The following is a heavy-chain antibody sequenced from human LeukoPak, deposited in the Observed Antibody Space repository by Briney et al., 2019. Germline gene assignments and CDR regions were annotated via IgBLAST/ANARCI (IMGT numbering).Heavy chain of an antibody. Sequence: SETLSLTCTVSGGSISSYYWSWNRQPPGKGLEWIGYIYYSGSTNYNPSLKSRVTISVDTSKNQFSLKLSSVTAADTAVYYCATYSSSDAFDIWGQGTMVTVSS. J-gene: IGHJ3*02. CDR2: IYYSGST. CDR3: ATYSSSDAFDI. D-gene: IGHD6-6*01. CDR1: GGSISSYY. V-gene: IGHV4-59*01.